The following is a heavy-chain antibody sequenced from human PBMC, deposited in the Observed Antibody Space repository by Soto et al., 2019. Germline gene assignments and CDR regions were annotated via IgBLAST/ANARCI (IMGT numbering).Heavy chain of an antibody. CDR2: ISGSGGST. D-gene: IGHD3-10*01. J-gene: IGHJ4*02. CDR1: GFTFSSYA. CDR3: AKGVSVFLNYFDY. Sequence: GGSLRLSCAASGFTFSSYAMSWVRQAPGKGLEWVSAISGSGGSTYYADSVKGRFTISRDKSKNTLYLQMNSLRAEDTAVYYCAKGVSVFLNYFDYWGQGTLVTVSS. V-gene: IGHV3-23*01.